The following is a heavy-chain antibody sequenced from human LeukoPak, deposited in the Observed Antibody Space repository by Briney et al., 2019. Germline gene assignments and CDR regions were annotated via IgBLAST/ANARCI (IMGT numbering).Heavy chain of an antibody. J-gene: IGHJ5*02. Sequence: PSETLSLTCTVSGGSISSYYWGWIRQPPGKGLEWIGSIYYSGSTYYNPSLKSRVTISVDTSKNQFSLKLSSVTAADTAVYYCARNHRYSSGWYNWFDPWGQGTLVTVSS. D-gene: IGHD6-19*01. CDR2: IYYSGST. CDR1: GGSISSYY. V-gene: IGHV4-39*07. CDR3: ARNHRYSSGWYNWFDP.